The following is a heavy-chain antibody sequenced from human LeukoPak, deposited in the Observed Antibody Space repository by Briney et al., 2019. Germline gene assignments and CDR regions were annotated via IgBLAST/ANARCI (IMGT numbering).Heavy chain of an antibody. D-gene: IGHD4-17*01. Sequence: SETLSLTCTVSGGSISSGSYYWSWIRQPAGKGLEWIGRIYTSGTTNYNPSLKSRVTISVDTSKNQFSLKLSSVTAADTAVYYCARNDPTVGYMDVWGKGTTVTVSS. J-gene: IGHJ6*03. V-gene: IGHV4-61*02. CDR3: ARNDPTVGYMDV. CDR1: GGSISSGSYY. CDR2: IYTSGTT.